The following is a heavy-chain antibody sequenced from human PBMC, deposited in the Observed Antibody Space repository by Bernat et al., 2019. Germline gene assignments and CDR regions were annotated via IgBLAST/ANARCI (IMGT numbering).Heavy chain of an antibody. J-gene: IGHJ4*02. D-gene: IGHD6-6*01. Sequence: EVQLVESGGGLVQPERSLRLSCAASGFTFDDYAMHWVRQAPGKGLEWVSGISWNSDKIDYADSVKGRFTISRDNAKKSLYLQMNSLRVEDTALYYCVKDKYSSSSEEGFFDYWGQGTLVTVSS. CDR1: GFTFDDYA. CDR2: ISWNSDKI. V-gene: IGHV3-9*01. CDR3: VKDKYSSSSEEGFFDY.